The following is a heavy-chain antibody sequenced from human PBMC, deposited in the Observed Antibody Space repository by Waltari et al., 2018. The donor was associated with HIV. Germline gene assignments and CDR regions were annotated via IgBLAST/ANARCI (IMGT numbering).Heavy chain of an antibody. CDR3: SLDTGRLVWAGPNWYDP. CDR2: ISWNGAAP. J-gene: IGHJ5*02. V-gene: IGHV3-9*01. D-gene: IGHD6-13*01. Sequence: VESGGALVQPGGSLRLSCEASGFTFEAYAIYWVRQVPGKGLEWVSGISWNGAAPGYAGFVQGRFTIYRDNVKRTLFLQMHGLREEDTALYYCSLDTGRLVWAGPNWYDPRGQGTRVTVSS. CDR1: GFTFEAYA.